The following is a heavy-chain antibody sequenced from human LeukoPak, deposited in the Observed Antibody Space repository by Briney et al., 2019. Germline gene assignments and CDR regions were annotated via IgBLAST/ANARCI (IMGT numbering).Heavy chain of an antibody. CDR1: GFTFSTYE. CDR3: ARDKSDAFDI. Sequence: PGGSLRLSCAASGFTFSTYEMNWVRQAPGKGLEWVSYISSSGSTIYYADSVKGRFTISSDNAKKSPYLQMNSLRAEDTALYYCARDKSDAFDIWGQGTMVTVSS. J-gene: IGHJ3*02. V-gene: IGHV3-48*03. CDR2: ISSSGSTI.